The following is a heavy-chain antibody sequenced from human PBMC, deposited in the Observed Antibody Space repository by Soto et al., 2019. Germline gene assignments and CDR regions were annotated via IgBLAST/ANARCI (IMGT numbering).Heavy chain of an antibody. D-gene: IGHD1-20*01. CDR2: IIPIFGTA. CDR3: ARSLTGTYYYYGMDV. V-gene: IGHV1-69*12. CDR1: GGTFSSYA. J-gene: IGHJ6*02. Sequence: QVQLVQSGAEVKKPGCSVKVSCKASGGTFSSYAINWVRQAPGQGLEWMGGIIPIFGTADYAQKFQGRVTITADESTSTAYMELSSLRSEDTAVYYCARSLTGTYYYYGMDVWGQGTTVTVSS.